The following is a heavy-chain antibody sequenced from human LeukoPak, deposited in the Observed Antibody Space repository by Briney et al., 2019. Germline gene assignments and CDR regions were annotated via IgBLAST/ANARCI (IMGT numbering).Heavy chain of an antibody. CDR2: IYPGDSDT. CDR1: GYSFTSYW. J-gene: IGHJ5*02. Sequence: GESLKISCKGSGYSFTSYWIGWVRQMPGKGLEWMGIIYPGDSDTRHSPSFQGQVTISADKSISTAYLQWSSLKASDTAMYYCARIRAATLNWFDPWGQGTLVTVSS. V-gene: IGHV5-51*01. CDR3: ARIRAATLNWFDP. D-gene: IGHD2-15*01.